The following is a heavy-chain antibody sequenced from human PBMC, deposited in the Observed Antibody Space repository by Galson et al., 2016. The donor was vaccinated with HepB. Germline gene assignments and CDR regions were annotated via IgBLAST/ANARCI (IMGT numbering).Heavy chain of an antibody. Sequence: LSLTCTVSGGSVSSDGYYWSWIRQPPGKGLEWIGYTYYSGTTSTTYNPSLRSRVTISVDTSKNQLSLQLRSVTAADTAVYYCARDRGSAAGFDYWGQGTLVTVSS. V-gene: IGHV4-61*08. CDR3: ARDRGSAAGFDY. J-gene: IGHJ4*02. CDR1: GGSVSSDGYY. CDR2: TYYSGTTST. D-gene: IGHD6-13*01.